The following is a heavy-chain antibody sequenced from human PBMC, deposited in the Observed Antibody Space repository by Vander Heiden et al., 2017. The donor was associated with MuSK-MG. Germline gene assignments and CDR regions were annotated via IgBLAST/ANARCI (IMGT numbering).Heavy chain of an antibody. CDR2: FYYSGST. CDR3: ARRPRSGGDQNWFDP. CDR1: GGSISSYY. D-gene: IGHD2-21*02. Sequence: QVQLQESGPGLFKPSETLSLPCPVSGGSISSYYWSWIRQPPGKGLELIGYFYYSGSTNYNPSLKSRVTISVDTSKNQFSLKLRSVTAADTAVYYCARRPRSGGDQNWFDPWGQGTLVTVSS. J-gene: IGHJ5*02. V-gene: IGHV4-59*01.